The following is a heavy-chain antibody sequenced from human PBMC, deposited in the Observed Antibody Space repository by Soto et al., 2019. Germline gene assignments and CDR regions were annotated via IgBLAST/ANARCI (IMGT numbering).Heavy chain of an antibody. V-gene: IGHV4-34*01. CDR1: GGSFSGYY. CDR2: INHSGST. Sequence: PSETLSLTCAVYGGSFSGYYWSWIRQPPGKGLEWIGEINHSGSTNYNPSLKSRVTISVDTSKNQFSLKLSSVTAADTAMYYCARDGFCTSTTCRVGNWFDPWGQGALVTVS. CDR3: ARDGFCTSTTCRVGNWFDP. D-gene: IGHD2-2*01. J-gene: IGHJ5*02.